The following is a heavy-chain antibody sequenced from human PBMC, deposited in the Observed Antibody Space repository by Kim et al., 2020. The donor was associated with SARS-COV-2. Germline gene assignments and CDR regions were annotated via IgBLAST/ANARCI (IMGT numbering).Heavy chain of an antibody. D-gene: IGHD1-26*01. J-gene: IGHJ4*02. CDR3: ARARREWELVYFDY. CDR2: TRNKANSYTT. CDR1: GFTFSDHY. V-gene: IGHV3-72*01. Sequence: GGSLRLSCAASGFTFSDHYMDWVRQAPGKGLEWVGRTRNKANSYTTAYAASVKGRFTISRDDSKNSLYLQMNSLKTEDTAVYYCARARREWELVYFDYWGQGTLVTVSS.